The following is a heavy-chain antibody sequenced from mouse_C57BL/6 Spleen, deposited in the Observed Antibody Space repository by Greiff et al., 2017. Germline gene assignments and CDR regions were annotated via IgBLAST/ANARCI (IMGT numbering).Heavy chain of an antibody. D-gene: IGHD1-1*01. V-gene: IGHV1-82*01. J-gene: IGHJ1*03. Sequence: VQLQQSGPELVKPGASVKISCKASGYAFSSSWMNWVKQRPGKGLGWIGRIYPGDGDTNYNGKFKGKATLTADKSSSTAYMQLSSLTSEDSAVYFCAIYGSSYPWYFDVWGTGTTVTVSS. CDR3: AIYGSSYPWYFDV. CDR1: GYAFSSSW. CDR2: IYPGDGDT.